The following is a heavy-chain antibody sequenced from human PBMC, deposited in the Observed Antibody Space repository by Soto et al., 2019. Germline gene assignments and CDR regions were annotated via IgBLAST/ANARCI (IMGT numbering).Heavy chain of an antibody. J-gene: IGHJ6*02. CDR3: ARDKRYYYGSGSYYYYGMDV. CDR2: INHSGST. D-gene: IGHD3-10*01. V-gene: IGHV4-34*01. CDR1: GGSFSGHY. Sequence: SETLSLTCAVYGGSFSGHYWSWIRQPPGKGLEWIGEINHSGSTNYNPSLKSRVTISVDTSKNQFSLKLSSVTAADTAVYYCARDKRYYYGSGSYYYYGMDVWGQGTTVTVSS.